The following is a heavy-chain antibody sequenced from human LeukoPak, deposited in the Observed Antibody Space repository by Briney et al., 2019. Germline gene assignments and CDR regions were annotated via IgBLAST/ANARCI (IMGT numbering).Heavy chain of an antibody. V-gene: IGHV3-48*01. Sequence: PGGSLRLSCAASGLTFSSYSMNWVRQAPGKGLEWVSYISSSSSSIYYADSVKGRFTISRDNAKNSLYLQMNSLRAEDTAVYYCARGYCSSTSCSQDYWGRGTLVTVSS. D-gene: IGHD2-2*01. CDR2: ISSSSSSI. J-gene: IGHJ4*02. CDR1: GLTFSSYS. CDR3: ARGYCSSTSCSQDY.